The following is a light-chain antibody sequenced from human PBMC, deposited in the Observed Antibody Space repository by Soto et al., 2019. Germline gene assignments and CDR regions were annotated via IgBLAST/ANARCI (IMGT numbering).Light chain of an antibody. CDR3: LLTYSGARV. J-gene: IGLJ3*02. V-gene: IGLV7-46*01. CDR1: TGAVITDHF. Sequence: QTVVTQEPSLTVSPGGTVTLTCGSSTGAVITDHFPYWFQQKPGQAPRTLIYDTNNKYSWTPARFSGSLLGDKAALTLSGAQPEDEADYYCLLTYSGARVFGGGTKLTVL. CDR2: DTN.